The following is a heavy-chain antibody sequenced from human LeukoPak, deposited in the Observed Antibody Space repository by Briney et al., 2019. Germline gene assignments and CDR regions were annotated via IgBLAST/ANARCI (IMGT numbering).Heavy chain of an antibody. V-gene: IGHV1-8*01. Sequence: ASVKVSCKASGYTFTSYDINWVRQATGQGLEWMGWMNPNSGNTGYAQKFQGRVTMTRNTSISTAYMELSSLRSEDTAVYYCARARGYCSSTSCYAYEGDWFDPWGQGTLVTVSS. CDR1: GYTFTSYD. J-gene: IGHJ5*02. CDR2: MNPNSGNT. D-gene: IGHD2-2*01. CDR3: ARARGYCSSTSCYAYEGDWFDP.